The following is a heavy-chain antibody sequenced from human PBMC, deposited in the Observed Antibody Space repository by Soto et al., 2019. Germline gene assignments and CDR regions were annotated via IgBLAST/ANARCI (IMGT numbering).Heavy chain of an antibody. CDR1: GFTFSSYA. V-gene: IGHV3-23*01. J-gene: IGHJ3*02. D-gene: IGHD6-13*01. CDR2: ISGSGGST. Sequence: GGSLRLSCAASGFTFSSYAMSWVRQAPGKGLEWVSAISGSGGSTYYADSVKGRFTISRDNSKNTLYLQMNSLRAEDTAVYYCERTGSSCFLRHDVFDIWAQRTMVTVSS. CDR3: ERTGSSCFLRHDVFDI.